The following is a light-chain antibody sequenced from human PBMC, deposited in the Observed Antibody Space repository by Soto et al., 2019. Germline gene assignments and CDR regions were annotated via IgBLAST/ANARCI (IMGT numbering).Light chain of an antibody. Sequence: EFVLTQSPGTLSLSPGERATLSCRASQSVSSRLAWYQQKPGQAPRLLISGASSRATGIPDRFSGSGFGTDFTLTISSLQPDDFATYYCQQSYSTPRTFGQGTRLEIK. CDR2: GAS. CDR1: QSVSSR. J-gene: IGKJ5*01. CDR3: QQSYSTPRT. V-gene: IGKV3-20*01.